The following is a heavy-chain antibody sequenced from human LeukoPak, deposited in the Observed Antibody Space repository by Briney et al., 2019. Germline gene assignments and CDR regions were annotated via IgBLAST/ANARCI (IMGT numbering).Heavy chain of an antibody. CDR2: IYTSGST. CDR1: GGSISSYY. J-gene: IGHJ6*03. D-gene: IGHD6-13*01. Sequence: PSETLSLTCTVSGGSISSYYWSWIRQPPGKGLEWIGRIYTSGSTNYNPSLKSRVTMSVDTSKNQFSLKLSSVTAADTAVYYCARVESGSSSWSLTTDYMHVWGRGTTVTVSS. V-gene: IGHV4-4*07. CDR3: ARVESGSSSWSLTTDYMHV.